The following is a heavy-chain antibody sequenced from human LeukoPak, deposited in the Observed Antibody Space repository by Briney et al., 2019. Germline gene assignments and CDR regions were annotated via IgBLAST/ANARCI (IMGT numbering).Heavy chain of an antibody. D-gene: IGHD4/OR15-4a*01. CDR3: ARDTLGEGEDANYAVYYFDY. Sequence: PGGSLRLSCAASGFTFSSYSMNWVRQAPGKGLEWVSSISSSSSYIYYADSVKGRFTISRDNAKNSLDLQMNSLRAEDTAVYYCARDTLGEGEDANYAVYYFDYWGQGTPVAVSS. V-gene: IGHV3-21*01. CDR1: GFTFSSYS. J-gene: IGHJ4*02. CDR2: ISSSSSYI.